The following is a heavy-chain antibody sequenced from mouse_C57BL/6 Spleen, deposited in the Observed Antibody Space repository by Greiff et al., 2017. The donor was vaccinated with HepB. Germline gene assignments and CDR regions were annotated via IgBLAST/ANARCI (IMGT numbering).Heavy chain of an antibody. CDR1: GFTFTDYY. CDR2: IRNKANGYTT. Sequence: EVKLQESGGGLVQPGGSLSLSCAASGFTFTDYYMSWVRQPPGKALEWLGFIRNKANGYTTEYSASVKGRFTISRDNSQSILYLQMNALRAEDSATYYCARYRSSYGAMDYWGQGTSVTVSS. D-gene: IGHD1-1*01. J-gene: IGHJ4*01. CDR3: ARYRSSYGAMDY. V-gene: IGHV7-3*01.